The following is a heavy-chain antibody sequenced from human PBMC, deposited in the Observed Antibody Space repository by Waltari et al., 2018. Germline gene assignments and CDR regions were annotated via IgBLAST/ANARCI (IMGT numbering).Heavy chain of an antibody. CDR1: GDSIGSGYYY. CDR2: IYFAGST. J-gene: IGHJ3*02. D-gene: IGHD6-13*01. CDR3: AREVGGSSWSTTPRGDAFDI. Sequence: QLQLRESGPGLLKPSETLSLTCSVSGDSIGSGYYYWGWIRQAPGKGLEWIGSIYFAGSTYDHPSLKSRLTISVDTSKNQFSLRLSSVTAADTAVYYCAREVGGSSWSTTPRGDAFDIWGQGTMVTVSS. V-gene: IGHV4-39*07.